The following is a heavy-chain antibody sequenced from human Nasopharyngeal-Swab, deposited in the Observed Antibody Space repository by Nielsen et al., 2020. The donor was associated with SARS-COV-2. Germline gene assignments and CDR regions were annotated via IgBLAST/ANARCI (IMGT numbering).Heavy chain of an antibody. J-gene: IGHJ3*02. D-gene: IGHD4-23*01. V-gene: IGHV1-18*01. Sequence: ASVKVSCKASGYTFTSYGISWMRQAPGQGLEWMGWISAYNGNTNYAQKLQGRVTMTTDTSTSTAYMELRSLRSDDTAVYYCASPATVVTLDAFDIWGQGTMVTVSS. CDR3: ASPATVVTLDAFDI. CDR1: GYTFTSYG. CDR2: ISAYNGNT.